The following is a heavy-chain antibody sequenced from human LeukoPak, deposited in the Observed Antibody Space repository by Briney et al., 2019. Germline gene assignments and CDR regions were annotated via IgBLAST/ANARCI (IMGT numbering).Heavy chain of an antibody. V-gene: IGHV3-30*18. CDR3: AKESWSTDSGKGAFDI. CDR2: ISYDATNK. Sequence: PGRSLRLSCAASGFTFSSYGIHWVRQAPGKGLEWVAFISYDATNKYFTDSVKGRFTISRDNSKKTLYLQMNSLRPEDTAVYYCAKESWSTDSGKGAFDIWGQGTVVTVSS. J-gene: IGHJ3*02. CDR1: GFTFSSYG. D-gene: IGHD3-10*01.